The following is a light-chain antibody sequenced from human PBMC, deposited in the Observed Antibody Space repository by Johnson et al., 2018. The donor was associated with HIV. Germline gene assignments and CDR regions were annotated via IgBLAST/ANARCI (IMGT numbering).Light chain of an antibody. V-gene: IGLV1-51*01. CDR1: NSNIGNNY. CDR3: GTWESRLRTGF. Sequence: QSVLTQPPSVSAAPGQKVTISCSGSNSNIGNNYVSWYQQVPGTAPKLLIYDNNKRPSGIPDRFSGSKSGTSATLGITRLQTGDEAYYYCGTWESRLRTGFFGPGTKVTVL. CDR2: DNN. J-gene: IGLJ1*01.